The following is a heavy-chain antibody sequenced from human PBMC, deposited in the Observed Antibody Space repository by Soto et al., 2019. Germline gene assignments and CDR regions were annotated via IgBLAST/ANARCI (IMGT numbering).Heavy chain of an antibody. J-gene: IGHJ6*03. CDR1: GYTFTSYG. Sequence: ASVKVSCKASGYTFTSYGIGWVRQAPGQGLEWMGWISAYNGNTNYAQKLQGRVTMTTDTSTSTAYMELRSLRSDDTAVYYCARGDVVVPAAMSYYYYYYMDVWGKGTTVTVSS. CDR3: ARGDVVVPAAMSYYYYYYMDV. V-gene: IGHV1-18*01. CDR2: ISAYNGNT. D-gene: IGHD2-2*01.